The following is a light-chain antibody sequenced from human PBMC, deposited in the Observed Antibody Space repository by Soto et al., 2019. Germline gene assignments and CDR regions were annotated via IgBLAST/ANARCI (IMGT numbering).Light chain of an antibody. J-gene: IGKJ1*01. CDR1: QSVSNNY. V-gene: IGKV3-20*01. CDR2: GAS. Sequence: EIVLTQSPDTLSMSPGETATLSCSASQSVSNNYLAWYQQKPGQAPRLLIYGASSRATGIPDRFSGSGSGTDFTLTISRLEPEDFAVYYCQQYGSSPWTFGQGTKVDIK. CDR3: QQYGSSPWT.